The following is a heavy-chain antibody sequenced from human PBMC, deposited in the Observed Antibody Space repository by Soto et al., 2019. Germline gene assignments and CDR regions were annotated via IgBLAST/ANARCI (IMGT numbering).Heavy chain of an antibody. CDR1: GGFISSSAYY. V-gene: IGHV4-31*03. J-gene: IGHJ2*01. D-gene: IGHD3-22*01. CDR3: ARDAPLLGSWFFDL. CDR2: IYYSGST. Sequence: QMQLQESGPGLVESSQTLSLTCTVSGGFISSSAYYWTWIRQHPGMGLEWLGYIYYSGSTYYNPSLKSRVTISVDTSKNQFSLKLSSVTAADTAVYYCARDAPLLGSWFFDLWGRGTLVTVSS.